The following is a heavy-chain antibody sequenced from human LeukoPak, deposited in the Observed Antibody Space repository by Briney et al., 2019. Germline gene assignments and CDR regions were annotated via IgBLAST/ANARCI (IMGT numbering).Heavy chain of an antibody. CDR1: GFTFSSYS. CDR3: ARGGSYLSAFDI. J-gene: IGHJ3*02. D-gene: IGHD1-26*01. CDR2: IYSGGST. V-gene: IGHV3-53*01. Sequence: GGSLRLSCTASGFTFSSYSMNWVRQAPGKGLEWVSIIYSGGSTFYADSVKGRFTISRDNSKNTLYLQMNSLRAEDTAVYYCARGGSYLSAFDIWGQGTMVTVSS.